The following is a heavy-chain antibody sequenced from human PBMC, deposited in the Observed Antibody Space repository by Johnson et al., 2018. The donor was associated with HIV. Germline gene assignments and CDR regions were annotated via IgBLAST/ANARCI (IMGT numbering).Heavy chain of an antibody. CDR2: MSHDGSNK. CDR1: GFTFNTYG. CDR3: AKGYYDSPFGFDI. Sequence: QVQLVESGGGVVQPGTSLRLSCAASGFTFNTYGMHWVRQAPGKGLSWVALMSHDGSNKYYTDPVKGRFTISRDNSKNALYLQMHNLTTEDTAVYYCAKGYYDSPFGFDIWGQGTMVIVSS. J-gene: IGHJ3*02. D-gene: IGHD3-3*01. V-gene: IGHV3-30*18.